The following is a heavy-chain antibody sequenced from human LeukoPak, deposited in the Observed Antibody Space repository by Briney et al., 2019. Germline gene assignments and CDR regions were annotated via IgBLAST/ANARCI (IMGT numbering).Heavy chain of an antibody. J-gene: IGHJ4*02. CDR1: GGSISSSSYY. CDR3: ARGSSWYQPDY. Sequence: SETLSLTCTVPGGSISSSSYYWGWIRQPPGKGLEWIGSIYYSGSTYYDPSLKSRVTISVDTSKNQFSLKLSSVTAADTAVYYCARGSSWYQPDYWGQGTLVTVSS. CDR2: IYYSGST. V-gene: IGHV4-39*01. D-gene: IGHD6-13*01.